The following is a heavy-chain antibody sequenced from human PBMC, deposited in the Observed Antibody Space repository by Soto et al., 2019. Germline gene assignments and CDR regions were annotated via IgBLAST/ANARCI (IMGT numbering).Heavy chain of an antibody. V-gene: IGHV4-34*01. CDR1: GGSFSGDY. Sequence: SETLSLTCAVYGGSFSGDYWSWIRQPPGKGREWIGEINHSGSTNYNPSLKSRVTISVDTSQNQFSLKLSSVTAADTAVYYCARYTVTTSFDYWGQGTLVTVSS. D-gene: IGHD4-17*01. CDR3: ARYTVTTSFDY. J-gene: IGHJ4*02. CDR2: INHSGST.